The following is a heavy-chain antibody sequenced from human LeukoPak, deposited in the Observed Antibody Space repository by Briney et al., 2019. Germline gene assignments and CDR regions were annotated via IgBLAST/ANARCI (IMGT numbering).Heavy chain of an antibody. CDR3: ARDLEI. CDR1: GFTFSSYA. Sequence: GESLKISCAASGFTFSSYAMSWVRQAPGKGLEWVSVIYSGGSTYYADSVKGRFTISRDNSKNTLYLQMNSLRAEDTAVYYCARDLEIGGQGTLVTVSS. J-gene: IGHJ4*02. V-gene: IGHV3-66*02. CDR2: IYSGGST.